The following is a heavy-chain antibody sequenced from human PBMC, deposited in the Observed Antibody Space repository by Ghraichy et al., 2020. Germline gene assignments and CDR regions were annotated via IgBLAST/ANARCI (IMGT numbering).Heavy chain of an antibody. CDR2: IYYSGTT. CDR1: GGSISSYY. V-gene: IGHV4-59*08. CDR3: ARVYCSGGSCSGFFDY. J-gene: IGHJ4*02. D-gene: IGHD2-15*01. Sequence: SETLSLTCTVSGGSISSYYCSWIRQPPGKGLEWIAYIYYSGTTDYNPSLESRVTISVDTSKNQFSLKLSSVTAADTAVYYCARVYCSGGSCSGFFDYWGQGTLVTVSS.